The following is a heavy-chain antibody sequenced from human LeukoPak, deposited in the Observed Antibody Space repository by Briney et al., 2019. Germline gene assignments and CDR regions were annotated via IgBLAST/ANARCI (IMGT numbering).Heavy chain of an antibody. D-gene: IGHD6-13*01. CDR2: ISAGGGST. J-gene: IGHJ4*02. CDR3: AKRTAAVGPYFDF. V-gene: IGHV3-23*01. Sequence: PGGSLRLSCAASGFTFTSYAMSWVRQAPGKGLEWVSGISAGGGSTYYADSVKGRFTFSRDDSKNTLYLQMNSLRAEDTAVYFCAKRTAAVGPYFDFWGQGTLVTVSS. CDR1: GFTFTSYA.